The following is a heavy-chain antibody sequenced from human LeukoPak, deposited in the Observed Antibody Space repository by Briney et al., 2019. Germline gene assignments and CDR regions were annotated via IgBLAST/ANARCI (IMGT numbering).Heavy chain of an antibody. V-gene: IGHV4-38-2*01. Sequence: PSETLSLTCAVSGYSISSGYYWGWIRQPPGKGLEWIGSIYHSGSTYYNPSLKGRVTISVDTSKNQFSLKLSSVTAADTAVYYCASVDTAMDDDAFDIWGQGTMVTVSS. CDR3: ASVDTAMDDDAFDI. CDR2: IYHSGST. J-gene: IGHJ3*02. D-gene: IGHD5-18*01. CDR1: GYSISSGYY.